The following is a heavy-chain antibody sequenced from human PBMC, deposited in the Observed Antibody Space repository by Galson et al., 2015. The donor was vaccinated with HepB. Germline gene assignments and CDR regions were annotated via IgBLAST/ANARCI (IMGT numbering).Heavy chain of an antibody. CDR3: ADPPSGF. J-gene: IGHJ4*02. Sequence: SLRLSCATSGFTFSNYWMTWVRQAPGKGLEWMASISQDGSKTFYVDSVEGRFTISRDNAKNSLYLQMNSLRVEDRAVYYRADPPSGFWGQGTPVTVSS. D-gene: IGHD3-10*01. V-gene: IGHV3-7*03. CDR2: ISQDGSKT. CDR1: GFTFSNYW.